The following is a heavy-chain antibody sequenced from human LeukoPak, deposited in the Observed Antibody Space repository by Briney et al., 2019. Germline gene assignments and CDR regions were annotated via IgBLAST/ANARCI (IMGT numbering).Heavy chain of an antibody. Sequence: PGGSLRLSCAASGFTFSSYSMNWVRQAPGKGLEWVSYISSSSSTIYYADSVKGRFTISRDNAKNSLYLQMNSLRAEDTAVYYCARGPAYYYGSGSWSDYWGQGTLVTVSS. D-gene: IGHD3-10*01. CDR3: ARGPAYYYGSGSWSDY. CDR1: GFTFSSYS. CDR2: ISSSSSTI. V-gene: IGHV3-48*04. J-gene: IGHJ4*02.